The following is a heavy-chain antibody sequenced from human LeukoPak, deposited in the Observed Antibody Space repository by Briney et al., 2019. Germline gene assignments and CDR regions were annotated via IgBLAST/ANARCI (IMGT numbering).Heavy chain of an antibody. CDR3: ASSYYAGYSSSWYNWYFDL. CDR2: MNPNSGNT. J-gene: IGHJ2*01. D-gene: IGHD6-13*01. CDR1: GYTFTSYD. V-gene: IGHV1-8*01. Sequence: ASVKVSCKASGYTFTSYDINWVRQATGQGLEWMGWMNPNSGNTGYAQKFQGRVTMTRNTPISTAYMELSSLRSEDTAVYYCASSYYAGYSSSWYNWYFDLWGRGTLVAVSS.